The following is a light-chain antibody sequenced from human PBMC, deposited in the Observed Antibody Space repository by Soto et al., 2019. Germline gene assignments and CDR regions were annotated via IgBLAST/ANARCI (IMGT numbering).Light chain of an antibody. V-gene: IGLV3-21*04. CDR3: QVLDSSSDHVV. Sequence: SYELTQPPSLSVAPGKPARITCGGQNIGSKSGHWYQQKPGQAPVLVIYYDSDRPSGIPERFSGANSGNTATLTISRVEAGDEADYYCQVLDSSSDHVVFGGGTQLTVL. CDR1: NIGSKS. J-gene: IGLJ2*01. CDR2: YDS.